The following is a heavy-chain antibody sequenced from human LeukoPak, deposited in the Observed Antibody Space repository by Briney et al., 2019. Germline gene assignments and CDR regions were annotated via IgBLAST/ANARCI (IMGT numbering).Heavy chain of an antibody. J-gene: IGHJ4*02. Sequence: AGGSLRLSCAASGFTFSSYAMHWVRQAPGKGLEWVAVISYDGSNKYYADSVKGRFTISRDNSKNTLYLQMNSLRAEDTAVYYCAREGGVVVTAFDYWGQGTLVTVSS. D-gene: IGHD2-21*02. CDR3: AREGGVVVTAFDY. CDR1: GFTFSSYA. CDR2: ISYDGSNK. V-gene: IGHV3-30-3*01.